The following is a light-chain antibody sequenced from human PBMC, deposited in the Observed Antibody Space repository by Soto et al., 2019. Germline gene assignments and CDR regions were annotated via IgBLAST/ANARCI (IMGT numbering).Light chain of an antibody. CDR3: QQRSNWPSWT. Sequence: EIVLTQSPATLSLSPGERATISCRASQSVSSYLAWYQQKPGQAPRLLIYDASNRATGIPARFSGSGSGTDFTLTISSLEPEDFAVYYCQQRSNWPSWTFGQGTKV. CDR2: DAS. V-gene: IGKV3-11*01. J-gene: IGKJ1*01. CDR1: QSVSSY.